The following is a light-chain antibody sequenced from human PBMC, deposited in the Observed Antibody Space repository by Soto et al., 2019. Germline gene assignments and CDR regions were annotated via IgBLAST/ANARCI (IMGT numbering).Light chain of an antibody. V-gene: IGKV3-20*01. CDR1: ETVSSSY. J-gene: IGKJ1*01. Sequence: DIVLTQSPGTLSLSPGERATLSCRASETVSSSYLAWYQQKPGQAPRLLIYGASSRATGIPDRFSGSGSGTDFTLTISRLEPEDVAVYYCQQYCSSRTFGQGTKVEIK. CDR3: QQYCSSRT. CDR2: GAS.